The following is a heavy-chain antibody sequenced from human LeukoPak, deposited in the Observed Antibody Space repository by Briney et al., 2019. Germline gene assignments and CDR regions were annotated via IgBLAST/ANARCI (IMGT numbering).Heavy chain of an antibody. J-gene: IGHJ4*02. D-gene: IGHD3-9*01. CDR3: ARGRDYDILTGYLYYFDY. CDR2: INHSGST. Sequence: SGTLSLTCAVYGGSFSGYYWSWIRQPPGKGLEWIGEINHSGSTNYNPSLKSRVTISVDTSENQFSLKLSSVTAADTAVYYCARGRDYDILTGYLYYFDYWGQGTLVTVSS. V-gene: IGHV4-34*01. CDR1: GGSFSGYY.